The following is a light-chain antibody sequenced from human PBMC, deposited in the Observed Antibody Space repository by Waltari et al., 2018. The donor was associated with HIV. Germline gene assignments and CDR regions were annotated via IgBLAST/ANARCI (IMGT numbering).Light chain of an antibody. CDR1: SLELALYDF. J-gene: IGLJ3*02. CDR2: GVN. CDR3: TSHTLTRILL. Sequence: QSALTQPASMSGSPGQSITISCTGSSLELALYDFVSCYKHLPHTAPQLIIYGVNRRPPGVTSRFSASKSGDVASLTISGLQPEDEADYYCTSHTLTRILLFGGGTRLTVL. V-gene: IGLV2-14*01.